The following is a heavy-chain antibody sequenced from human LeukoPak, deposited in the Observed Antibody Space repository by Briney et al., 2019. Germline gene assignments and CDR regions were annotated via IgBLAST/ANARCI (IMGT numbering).Heavy chain of an antibody. D-gene: IGHD1-26*01. CDR1: GGTFSSYA. CDR2: IIPIFGTA. Sequence: SVKVSCKASGGTFSSYAISWVRQAPGQGLEWMGGIIPIFGTANYAQKFQGRVTITTDESTSTAYMELSSLRSEDTAVYYCAIYIEAGEYFDYWGQGTLVTVPS. CDR3: AIYIEAGEYFDY. J-gene: IGHJ4*02. V-gene: IGHV1-69*05.